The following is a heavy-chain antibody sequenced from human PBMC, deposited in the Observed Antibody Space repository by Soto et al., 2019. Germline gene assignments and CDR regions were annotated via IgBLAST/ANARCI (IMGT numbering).Heavy chain of an antibody. J-gene: IGHJ6*02. CDR2: IYPIDSDT. Sequence: GESLKISCKVSGDSFNSNWIAWVRQRPGRGLEWMGIIYPIDSDTRYSPSFQGQVTISVDRSVNSAFLQWRSLKASDTATYYCARRSAVTTFYFYGMDVWGQGTTVTVSS. D-gene: IGHD4-17*01. CDR3: ARRSAVTTFYFYGMDV. V-gene: IGHV5-51*01. CDR1: GDSFNSNW.